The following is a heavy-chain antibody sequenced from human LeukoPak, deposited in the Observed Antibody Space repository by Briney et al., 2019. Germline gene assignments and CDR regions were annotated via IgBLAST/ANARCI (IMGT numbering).Heavy chain of an antibody. D-gene: IGHD3-9*01. Sequence: GASVKLSCKASGGTFSSYAISWVRQAPGQGLEWMGGIIPIFGTANYAQKFQGRVTITTDESTSTAYMELSSLRSEDTAVYYCARAGGVLRYFDWPSRGMDVWGKGTTVTVSS. J-gene: IGHJ6*03. CDR2: IIPIFGTA. CDR1: GGTFSSYA. CDR3: ARAGGVLRYFDWPSRGMDV. V-gene: IGHV1-69*05.